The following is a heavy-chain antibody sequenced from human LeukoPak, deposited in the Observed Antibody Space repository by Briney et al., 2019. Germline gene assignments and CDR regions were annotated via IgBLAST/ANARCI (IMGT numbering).Heavy chain of an antibody. CDR3: ARPLNTMVRGITTATDFFSYAMDV. D-gene: IGHD3-10*01. CDR1: GGTFGSYA. Sequence: SVKVSCKASGGTFGSYAISWVRQAPGQGPEWMGGILPSFGATKYSQKFQDRVTITADVSTTTVYMDLTSLSSEDTALYYCARPLNTMVRGITTATDFFSYAMDVWGQGTAVTVSS. J-gene: IGHJ6*02. V-gene: IGHV1-69*01. CDR2: ILPSFGAT.